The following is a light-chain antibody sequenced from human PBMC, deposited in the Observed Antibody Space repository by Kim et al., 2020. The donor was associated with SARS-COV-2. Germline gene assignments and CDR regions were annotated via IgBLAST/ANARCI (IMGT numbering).Light chain of an antibody. CDR2: SDN. V-gene: IGLV1-44*01. CDR3: ATWDDSLKGYV. CDR1: GSNIGTNT. Sequence: GQGVTISCSGSGSNIGTNTVNWYQQLPGTAPRLLLYSDNQRPSGVPDRFSGSKSGTSASLAISGLQSEDEADYYCATWDDSLKGYVFGTGTKVTVL. J-gene: IGLJ1*01.